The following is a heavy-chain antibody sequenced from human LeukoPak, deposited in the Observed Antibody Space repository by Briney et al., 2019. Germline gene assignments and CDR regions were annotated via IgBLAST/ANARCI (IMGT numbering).Heavy chain of an antibody. J-gene: IGHJ4*02. V-gene: IGHV3-23*01. Sequence: GRSLRLSCAASGFTFSSNSMTCVRQTSGKGREWVSGISGSGDSTFYADSVKGRFTISRDNSRNTLYLQMSSLRPEDTAVYYCTKWSGFGDDWGQGTLVTVSS. CDR3: TKWSGFGDD. CDR2: ISGSGDST. D-gene: IGHD3-10*01. CDR1: GFTFSSNS.